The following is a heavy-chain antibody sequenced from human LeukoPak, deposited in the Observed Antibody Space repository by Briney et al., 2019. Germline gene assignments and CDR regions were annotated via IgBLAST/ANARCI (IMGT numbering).Heavy chain of an antibody. J-gene: IGHJ4*02. CDR3: ARSKEMATITMGYFDY. V-gene: IGHV3-21*01. Sequence: GGSLRLSCAASGFTFSSYSMNWVRQAPGKGLEWVSSISSSSTYIYYADSVKGRFTISRDNSKNTLYLQMNSLRAEDTAVYYCARSKEMATITMGYFDYWGQGTLVTVSS. CDR2: ISSSSTYI. D-gene: IGHD5-24*01. CDR1: GFTFSSYS.